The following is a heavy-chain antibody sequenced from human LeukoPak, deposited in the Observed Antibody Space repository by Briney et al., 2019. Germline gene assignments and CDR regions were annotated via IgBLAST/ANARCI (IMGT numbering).Heavy chain of an antibody. J-gene: IGHJ6*03. CDR1: GFTVTSYG. Sequence: PGGSLRLSCAASGFTVTSYGMHWVRQAPGKGLEWVSVISYDGRSKYYGDSVKGRFTISRDKSKNSLNLQMNSLRVEDTAVYYCATRYGDYPPYEYYYYMDVWGKGTTVTVSS. V-gene: IGHV3-30*04. D-gene: IGHD4-17*01. CDR3: ATRYGDYPPYEYYYYMDV. CDR2: ISYDGRSK.